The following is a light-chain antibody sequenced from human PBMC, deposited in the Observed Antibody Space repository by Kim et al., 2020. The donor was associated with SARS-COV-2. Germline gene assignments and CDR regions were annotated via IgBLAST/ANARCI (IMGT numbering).Light chain of an antibody. Sequence: PGERATLSCTPSLSVANQLAWYQQKPSRAPRTLITDASNWAIGIPDKFSGSGSVTDFTLTISMLEPENSALYYCHQYNSAPPLPFGGGA. V-gene: IGKV3-20*01. CDR1: LSVANQ. CDR3: HQYNSAPPLP. J-gene: IGKJ4*01. CDR2: DAS.